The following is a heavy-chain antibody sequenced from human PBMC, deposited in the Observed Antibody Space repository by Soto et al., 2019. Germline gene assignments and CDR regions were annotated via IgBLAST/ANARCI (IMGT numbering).Heavy chain of an antibody. CDR3: AGAKDLSPSE. V-gene: IGHV4-4*07. CDR1: GGSISSYY. Sequence: SETLSLTCTVSGGSISSYYWTWIRQPAGKGLEWIGRIHTSGSTNYNPSLKSRVTMSVDTSKNQFSLKLTSVTAADPAVYYCAGAKDLSPSEWGQGTLVTVSS. CDR2: IHTSGST. J-gene: IGHJ4*02.